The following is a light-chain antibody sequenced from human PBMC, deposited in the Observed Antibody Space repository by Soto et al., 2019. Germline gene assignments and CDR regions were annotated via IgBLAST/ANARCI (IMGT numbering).Light chain of an antibody. Sequence: EIVLTQSPGTLSLSPGERATLSCRASQSVTSNYLGWYQQKHGQAHGALIYGASSMATGIPDRFSGSGSGTDFTLTISRLEPEDFAVYYCQQDANSPRTFGQGTKVEIK. CDR2: GAS. CDR3: QQDANSPRT. V-gene: IGKV3-20*01. J-gene: IGKJ1*01. CDR1: QSVTSNY.